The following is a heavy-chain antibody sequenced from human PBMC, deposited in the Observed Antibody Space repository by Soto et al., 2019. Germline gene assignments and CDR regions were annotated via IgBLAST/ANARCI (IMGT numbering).Heavy chain of an antibody. J-gene: IGHJ6*02. V-gene: IGHV4-39*01. CDR1: GGSLSSSSYY. CDR2: IYYSGST. CDR3: ATHDPSGFGELYYYYYGMDV. D-gene: IGHD3-10*01. Sequence: SETLSLTCTVSGGSLSSSSYYWGWIRQPPGKGLEWIGSIYYSGSTYYNPSLKSRVTISVDTSKNQFSLKLSSVTAADTAVYYCATHDPSGFGELYYYYYGMDVWGQGTTVTVSS.